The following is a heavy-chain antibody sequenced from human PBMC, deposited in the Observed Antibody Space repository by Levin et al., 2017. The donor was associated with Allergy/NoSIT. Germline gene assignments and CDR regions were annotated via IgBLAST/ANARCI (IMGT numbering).Heavy chain of an antibody. CDR3: ARAYGDPYFSRTNWFDP. V-gene: IGHV1-69*13. CDR2: IIPIFGTA. CDR1: GGTFSSYA. D-gene: IGHD4-17*01. Sequence: GASVKVSCKASGGTFSSYAISWVRQAPGQGLEWMGGIIPIFGTANYAQKFQGRVTITADESTSTAYMELSSLRSEDTAVYYCARAYGDPYFSRTNWFDPWGQGTLVTVSS. J-gene: IGHJ5*02.